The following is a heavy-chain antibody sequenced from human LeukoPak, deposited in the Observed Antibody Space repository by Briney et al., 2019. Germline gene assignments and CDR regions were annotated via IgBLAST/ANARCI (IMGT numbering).Heavy chain of an antibody. CDR3: ARELRAAFDI. J-gene: IGHJ3*02. D-gene: IGHD4-17*01. CDR2: IYTSGST. Sequence: SETLSLTCTVSGGSIGSGSYYWSWIRQPAGKGLEWIGRIYTSGSTNYNPSLKSRVTISVDTSKNQFSLKLSSVTAADTAVYYCARELRAAFDIWGQGTMVTVSS. V-gene: IGHV4-61*02. CDR1: GGSIGSGSYY.